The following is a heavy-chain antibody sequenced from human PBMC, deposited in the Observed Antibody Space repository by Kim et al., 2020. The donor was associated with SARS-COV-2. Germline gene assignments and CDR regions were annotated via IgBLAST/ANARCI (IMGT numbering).Heavy chain of an antibody. V-gene: IGHV3-23*01. CDR2: VSTSGGST. CDR1: GFTFSNYA. CDR3: AKWSPRRSVAAAGQY. D-gene: IGHD6-13*01. Sequence: GGSLRLSCAASGFTFSNYAMSWVRQAPGKGLEWVSAVSTSGGSTFYADSVKGRFTISRDNSKNTLYLQMNSLTAEDTAVYYCAKWSPRRSVAAAGQYWDQGTLVTVSS. J-gene: IGHJ4*02.